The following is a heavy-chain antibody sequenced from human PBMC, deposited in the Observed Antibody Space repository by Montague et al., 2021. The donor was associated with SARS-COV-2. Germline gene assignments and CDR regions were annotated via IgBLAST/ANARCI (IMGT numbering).Heavy chain of an antibody. CDR3: ASGRMVPYSSSWTTLYYYYGMDV. CDR1: GDSVSSNSAA. Sequence: CAISGDSVSSNSAAWNWISQSPSRGLEWLGRTYYRSKWYNDYAVXLKXRITINPDTSKNQFSLQLNSVTPEDTAVYYCASGRMVPYSSSWTTLYYYYGMDVWGQGTTVTVSS. D-gene: IGHD6-13*01. CDR2: TYYRSKWYN. V-gene: IGHV6-1*01. J-gene: IGHJ6*02.